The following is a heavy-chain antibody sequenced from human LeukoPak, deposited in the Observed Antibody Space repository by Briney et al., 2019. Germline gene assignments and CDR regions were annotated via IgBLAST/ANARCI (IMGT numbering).Heavy chain of an antibody. CDR2: ISGSGGGT. Sequence: GRSLRLSCAASGFTFSNYGMHWVRQAPGKGLEWVSGISGSGGGTYYADSVKGRFTISRDNSKNTLYLQMSSLRVEDTAVYYCAKGTTMVRGVNIGFDYWGQGTLVTVSS. CDR1: GFTFSNYG. D-gene: IGHD3-10*01. CDR3: AKGTTMVRGVNIGFDY. V-gene: IGHV3-23*01. J-gene: IGHJ4*02.